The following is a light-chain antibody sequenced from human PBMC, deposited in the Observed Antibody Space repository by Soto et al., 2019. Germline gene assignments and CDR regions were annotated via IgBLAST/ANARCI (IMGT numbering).Light chain of an antibody. CDR3: ASFTTDSTLI. V-gene: IGLV2-14*01. CDR2: EVT. Sequence: QSALTQPPSASGSPGQSVTISCTGTSSDVGGYNYVSWYQQHPGKAPKLMIYEVTNRPSGVSDRFSGSKSGDMASLSISGLQAEDEADYYCASFTTDSTLIFGGGTQLTVL. J-gene: IGLJ2*01. CDR1: SSDVGGYNY.